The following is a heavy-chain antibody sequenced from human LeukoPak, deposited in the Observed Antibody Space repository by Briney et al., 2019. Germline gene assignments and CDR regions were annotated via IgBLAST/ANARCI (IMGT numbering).Heavy chain of an antibody. Sequence: SQTLSLTCTVSGGSISSGSYYWSWIRQPAGKGLEWIGRIYTSGSTNYNPSLKSRVTISVDTSKNQFSLKLSSVTAADTAVYYCARGLSYYGSGSYPSPRYYYYYYYMDVWGKGTTVTVSS. D-gene: IGHD3-10*01. V-gene: IGHV4-61*02. J-gene: IGHJ6*03. CDR3: ARGLSYYGSGSYPSPRYYYYYYYMDV. CDR1: GGSISSGSYY. CDR2: IYTSGST.